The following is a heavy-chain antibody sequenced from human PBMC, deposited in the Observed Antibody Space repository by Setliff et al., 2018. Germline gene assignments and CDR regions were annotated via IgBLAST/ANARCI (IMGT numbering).Heavy chain of an antibody. CDR1: GYTFTGYY. D-gene: IGHD5-18*01. Sequence: ASVKVSCKASGYTFTGYYMHWVRQAPGQGLEWMGRINPNSGGTNYAQKFQGRVTMTRNTSISTAYMELSSLRSEDTAVYYCARRVGSVGIQLPDYWGQGTLVTV. CDR3: ARRVGSVGIQLPDY. J-gene: IGHJ4*02. CDR2: INPNSGGT. V-gene: IGHV1-2*06.